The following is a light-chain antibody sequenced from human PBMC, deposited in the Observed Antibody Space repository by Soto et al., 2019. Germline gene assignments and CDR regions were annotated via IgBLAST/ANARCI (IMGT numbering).Light chain of an antibody. J-gene: IGLJ1*01. Sequence: QSVLTQPPSVSGAPGQRVTISCTGSSSNIGAGYDVHWYQQLPGTAPKLLIYGNSNRPSGVPDRFSGSKSGTSASLAITGRQAEDEADYYCQSYDSSLRYVFGTGTKLTVL. CDR1: SSNIGAGYD. CDR3: QSYDSSLRYV. CDR2: GNS. V-gene: IGLV1-40*01.